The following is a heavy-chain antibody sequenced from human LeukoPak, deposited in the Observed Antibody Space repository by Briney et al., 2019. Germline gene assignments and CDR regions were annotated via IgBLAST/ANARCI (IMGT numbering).Heavy chain of an antibody. CDR3: ARGAIEYYYYGMDV. J-gene: IGHJ6*02. V-gene: IGHV3-33*01. CDR2: IWYDGSNK. CDR1: GFTFSSYG. Sequence: GGSLRLSCAASGFTFSSYGMHWVRQAPGKGLEWVAVIWYDGSNKYYADSVKGRFTISRDNSKNTLYLQMNSLRAEDTAVYYCARGAIEYYYYGMDVWGQGTTVTASS.